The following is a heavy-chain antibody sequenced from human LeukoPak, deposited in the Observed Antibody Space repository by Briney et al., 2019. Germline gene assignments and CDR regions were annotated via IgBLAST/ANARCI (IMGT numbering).Heavy chain of an antibody. CDR1: GFTFSSYS. V-gene: IGHV3-48*01. CDR3: AKEEYYYGSGSYCDY. Sequence: GGSLRLSCAASGFTFSSYSMNWVRQAPGKGLEWVSYISSSSSTIYYADSVKGRFTISRDNSKNTLYLQMNSLRAEDTAVYYCAKEEYYYGSGSYCDYWGQGTLVTVSS. D-gene: IGHD3-10*01. J-gene: IGHJ4*02. CDR2: ISSSSSTI.